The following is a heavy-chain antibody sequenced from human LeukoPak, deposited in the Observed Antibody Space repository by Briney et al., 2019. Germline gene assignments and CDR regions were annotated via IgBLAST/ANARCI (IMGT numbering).Heavy chain of an antibody. J-gene: IGHJ4*02. V-gene: IGHV3-9*01. D-gene: IGHD3-9*01. CDR3: AKDTRDILTGYYNTAFDY. CDR1: GFTFGDYA. CDR2: ISWNSGSI. Sequence: GGSLRLSCAASGFTFGDYAMHWVRQAPGKGLEWVSGISWNSGSIGYADSVKGRFTISRDNAKNSLYLQMNSLRAEDTALYYCAKDTRDILTGYYNTAFDYWGQGTLVTVSS.